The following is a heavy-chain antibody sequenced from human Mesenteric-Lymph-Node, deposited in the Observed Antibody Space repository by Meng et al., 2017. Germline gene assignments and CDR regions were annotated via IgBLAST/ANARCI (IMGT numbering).Heavy chain of an antibody. V-gene: IGHV3-23*01. D-gene: IGHD6-13*01. Sequence: GESLKISCAASGFTFSNYAMSWVRQAPGKGLEWVSHISGSGATTQHTDSVKGRFTVSRDNAKNSLYLQMNSLRAEDTAVYYCARDIHIAAADPTSYYGMDVWGQGTTVTVSS. J-gene: IGHJ6*02. CDR3: ARDIHIAAADPTSYYGMDV. CDR1: GFTFSNYA. CDR2: ISGSGATT.